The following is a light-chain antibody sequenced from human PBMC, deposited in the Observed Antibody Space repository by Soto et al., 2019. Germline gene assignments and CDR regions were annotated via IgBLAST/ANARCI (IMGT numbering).Light chain of an antibody. CDR2: GAS. Sequence: EIGLTQSPATLSLYQGERATLSCRASQSVSSSYLAWYQQKPGQAPRLLIYGASSRATGIPDRFSGSGSGTDFTLTISRLEPEDFAVYYCQQYGSSPPITFGQGTRLEIK. CDR3: QQYGSSPPIT. CDR1: QSVSSSY. J-gene: IGKJ5*01. V-gene: IGKV3-20*01.